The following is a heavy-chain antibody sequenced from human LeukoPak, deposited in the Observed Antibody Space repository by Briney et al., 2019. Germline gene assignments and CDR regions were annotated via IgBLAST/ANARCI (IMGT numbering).Heavy chain of an antibody. V-gene: IGHV5-51*01. CDR2: IYPGDSDT. D-gene: IGHD7-27*01. J-gene: IGHJ6*02. CDR3: ATSLTGDYYYYGMDV. Sequence: GESLKISCKGSGYSFTSYWIGWVRQMPGKRLEWMGIIYPGDSDTRYSPSFQGQVTISADKSISTAYLQWSSLKASDTAMYYCATSLTGDYYYYGMDVWGQGTTVTVSS. CDR1: GYSFTSYW.